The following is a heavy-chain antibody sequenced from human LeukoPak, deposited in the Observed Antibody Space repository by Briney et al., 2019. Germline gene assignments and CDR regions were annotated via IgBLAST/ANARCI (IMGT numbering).Heavy chain of an antibody. D-gene: IGHD3-22*01. Sequence: GGSLRLSCAASGFTFSSYGMSWIRQAPGKGLEWVSYISSSGSNIYYADSVKGRFTISRDNAKNSLYLQMNSLRAEDTAVYYCARSKEYYYDSSGYYYVDYYYYYMDVWGKGTTVTISS. V-gene: IGHV3-11*01. CDR2: ISSSGSNI. CDR1: GFTFSSYG. CDR3: ARSKEYYYDSSGYYYVDYYYYYMDV. J-gene: IGHJ6*03.